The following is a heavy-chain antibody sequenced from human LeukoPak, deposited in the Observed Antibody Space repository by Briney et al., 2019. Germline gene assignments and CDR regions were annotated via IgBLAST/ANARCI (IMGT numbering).Heavy chain of an antibody. V-gene: IGHV3-48*02. J-gene: IGHJ4*02. CDR2: ISSSSGTI. D-gene: IGHD3-9*01. Sequence: TGGSLRLSCAAPGFAFSSYSMNWVRQAPGKGLEWVSYISSSSGTIYYADSVKGRFTISRDNAKNSLYLQMNSLSDEDTAVYYCASQTGLDYWGQGTLVTVSS. CDR1: GFAFSSYS. CDR3: ASQTGLDY.